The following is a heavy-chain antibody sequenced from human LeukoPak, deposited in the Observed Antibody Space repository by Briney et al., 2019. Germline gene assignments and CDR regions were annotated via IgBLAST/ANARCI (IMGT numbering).Heavy chain of an antibody. Sequence: SETLSLTCTVSGGSMTTHHWNWIRQTPGKGLEWIGYVFDSGRTKVNPSLTSRVTLSTDTSKNQLSLRLSSVTAADTAVYYCTTIKRGDIFGYFDFWGQGILVTVSA. CDR2: VFDSGRT. CDR3: TTIKRGDIFGYFDF. CDR1: GGSMTTHH. D-gene: IGHD5-18*01. V-gene: IGHV4-59*11. J-gene: IGHJ4*02.